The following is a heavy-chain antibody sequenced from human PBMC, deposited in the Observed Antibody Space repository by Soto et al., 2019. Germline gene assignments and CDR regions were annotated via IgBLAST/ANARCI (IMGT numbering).Heavy chain of an antibody. CDR2: ISSSSSTI. Sequence: SGGSLRLSCAASGFTFSSYSMNWVRQAPGKGLEWVSYISSSSSTIYYADSVKGRFTITRDNAKNSLYLQMNSLRAEDTAVYYCARAVRAGRYYYYYYMDVWGKGTTVTVSS. V-gene: IGHV3-48*01. CDR3: ARAVRAGRYYYYYYMDV. D-gene: IGHD3-10*01. CDR1: GFTFSSYS. J-gene: IGHJ6*03.